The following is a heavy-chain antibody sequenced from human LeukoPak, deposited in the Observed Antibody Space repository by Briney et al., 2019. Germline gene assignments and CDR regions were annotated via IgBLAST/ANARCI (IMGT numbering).Heavy chain of an antibody. D-gene: IGHD3-10*01. CDR2: INTYNDNA. V-gene: IGHV1-18*04. CDR3: ARIYGSGNLSPNWFDP. J-gene: IGHJ5*02. Sequence: GASVKVSCKASGYTFTGYYMHCVRQAPGQGLEWMGWINTYNDNANYAQKLQGRVTMTTDTATSTAYMELRSLRSDDTAVYYCARIYGSGNLSPNWFDPWGQGTLVTVSS. CDR1: GYTFTGYY.